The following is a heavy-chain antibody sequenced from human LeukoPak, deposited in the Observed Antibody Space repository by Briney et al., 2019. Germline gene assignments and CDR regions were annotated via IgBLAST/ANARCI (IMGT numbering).Heavy chain of an antibody. CDR3: AKDRSLKWNDGLLDY. CDR2: ISYDGSNK. V-gene: IGHV3-30-3*01. D-gene: IGHD1-1*01. CDR1: GFTFSSYA. Sequence: PGGSLRLSCAASGFTFSSYAMHWVRQAPGKGLEWVAVISYDGSNKYYADSVKGRFTISRDNSKNTLYLQMNSLRAEDTAVYYCAKDRSLKWNDGLLDYWGQGTLVTVYS. J-gene: IGHJ4*02.